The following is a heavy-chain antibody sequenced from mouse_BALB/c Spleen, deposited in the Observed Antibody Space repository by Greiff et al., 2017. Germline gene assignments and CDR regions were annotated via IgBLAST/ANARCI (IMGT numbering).Heavy chain of an antibody. Sequence: EVQVVESGGGLVKPGGSLKLSCAASGFTFSDYYMYWVRQTPEKRLEWVATISDGGSYTYYPDSVKGRFTISRDNAKNNLYLQMSSLKSEDTAMYFCAGDLEGNYEYFDVWGAGTTVTVSS. CDR3: AGDLEGNYEYFDV. CDR2: ISDGGSYT. V-gene: IGHV5-4*02. CDR1: GFTFSDYY. J-gene: IGHJ1*01. D-gene: IGHD2-1*01.